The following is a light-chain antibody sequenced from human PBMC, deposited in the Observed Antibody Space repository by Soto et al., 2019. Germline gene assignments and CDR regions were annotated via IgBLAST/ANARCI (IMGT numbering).Light chain of an antibody. J-gene: IGKJ1*01. CDR1: QTISSW. CDR2: KAS. V-gene: IGKV1-5*03. CDR3: QHYNSYSGA. Sequence: DIQMTQSPSTLSGSVGDRVTITCRASQTISSWLAWYQHKPGKAPKLLIYKASTLKSGVPSRFSGSGSGTEFTLTISSLQPDDFATYYCQHYNSYSGAFGQGTKVDIK.